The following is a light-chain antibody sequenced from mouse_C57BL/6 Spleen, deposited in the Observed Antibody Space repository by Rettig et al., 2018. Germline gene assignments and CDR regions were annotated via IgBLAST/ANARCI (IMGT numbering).Light chain of an antibody. Sequence: QIVLTQSPAIMSASPGEKVTMTCSARSSVSYMYWYQQKPGSSPRLLIYDTSNLASGVPVRFSGSGSGTAYSLTISRMEAEDAATYYCQQWSSYPFTFGSGTKLEIK. V-gene: IGKV4-55*01. CDR3: QQWSSYPFT. CDR2: DTS. CDR1: SSVSY. J-gene: IGKJ4*01.